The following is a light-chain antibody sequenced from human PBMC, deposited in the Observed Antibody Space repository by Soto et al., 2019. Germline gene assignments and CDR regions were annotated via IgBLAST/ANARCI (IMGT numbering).Light chain of an antibody. Sequence: EIVLTQSPGTLSLSPGERATLSCRASQSVSSSYLAWYQQKPGQAPRLLIYGASTRATGTPARFSGSGSGTEFTLTISSLQSEDFAIYYCQHYNNWPPWTFGQGTKVEIK. CDR3: QHYNNWPPWT. CDR1: QSVSSSY. J-gene: IGKJ1*01. CDR2: GAS. V-gene: IGKV3-15*01.